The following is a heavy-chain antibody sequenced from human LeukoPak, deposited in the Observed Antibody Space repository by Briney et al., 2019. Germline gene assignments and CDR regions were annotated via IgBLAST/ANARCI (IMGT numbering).Heavy chain of an antibody. CDR1: GFTFSNYW. V-gene: IGHV3-7*01. CDR3: APERGDY. Sequence: GGSLRLSCAASGFTFSNYWMSWVRQAPGKGLEWVANMNLDGSEKYYVDSVKGRFTISRDNAQNSLFLQMNSLRAEDTAVYYCAPERGDYWGQGTLVNVSS. J-gene: IGHJ4*02. CDR2: MNLDGSEK.